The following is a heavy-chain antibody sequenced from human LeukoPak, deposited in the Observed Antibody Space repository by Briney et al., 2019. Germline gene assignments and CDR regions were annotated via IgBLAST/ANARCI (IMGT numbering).Heavy chain of an antibody. V-gene: IGHV3-43*02. Sequence: GGSLRLSCAASGFTFDDYAMHWVRQAPGKGLEWVSLISGDCGSTYYADSVKGRFTISRDNSKNSLYLQMNSLRTEDTALYYCAKDPTYDFWSGYLRGKNWFDPWGQGTLVTVSS. CDR1: GFTFDDYA. CDR2: ISGDCGST. J-gene: IGHJ5*02. CDR3: AKDPTYDFWSGYLRGKNWFDP. D-gene: IGHD3-3*01.